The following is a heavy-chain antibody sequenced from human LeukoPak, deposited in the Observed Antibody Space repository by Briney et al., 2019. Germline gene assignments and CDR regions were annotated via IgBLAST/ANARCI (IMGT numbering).Heavy chain of an antibody. CDR3: ATPGPYDILTGFEWVPYYFDY. D-gene: IGHD3-9*01. CDR2: IRYDGSNK. J-gene: IGHJ4*02. CDR1: GFTFSSYG. V-gene: IGHV3-30*02. Sequence: GGSLRLSCAASGFTFSSYGMHWVRQAPGRGLEWVAFIRYDGSNKYYADSVKGRFTISRDNSKNTLYLQMNSLRAEDTAVYYCATPGPYDILTGFEWVPYYFDYWGQGTLVTVSS.